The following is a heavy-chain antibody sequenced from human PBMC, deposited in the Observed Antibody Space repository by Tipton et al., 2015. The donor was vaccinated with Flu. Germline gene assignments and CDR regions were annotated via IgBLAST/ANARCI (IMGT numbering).Heavy chain of an antibody. D-gene: IGHD3-16*01. CDR2: ISSSSSYI. V-gene: IGHV3-21*01. CDR1: GFTFSSYT. CDR3: AREGPMITFRYYYGMDV. J-gene: IGHJ6*02. Sequence: SLRLSCAASGFTFSSYTMNWVRQAPGKGLEWVSSISSSSSYIYYAVSMKGRFTISRDNAKNSLYLQMNSLRAEDTAVYYCAREGPMITFRYYYGMDVWGRGTTVTVSS.